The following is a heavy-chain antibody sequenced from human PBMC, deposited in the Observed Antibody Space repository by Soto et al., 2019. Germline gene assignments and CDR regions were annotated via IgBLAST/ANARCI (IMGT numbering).Heavy chain of an antibody. CDR2: LQTDGSHP. CDR3: ARDIAVAAPI. CDR1: GFTFNYYW. D-gene: IGHD6-19*01. J-gene: IGHJ3*02. Sequence: GGSLRLSCVASGFTFNYYWMHWVRQAPGKGLMWVSRLQTDGSHPDYADSVKGRFTISRDNAMNTMYLQMNTLRAEDTAVYYCARDIAVAAPIWGQGTMVTVSS. V-gene: IGHV3-74*01.